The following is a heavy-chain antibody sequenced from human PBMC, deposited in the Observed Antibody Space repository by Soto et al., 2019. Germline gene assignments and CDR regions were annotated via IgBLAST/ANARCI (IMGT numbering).Heavy chain of an antibody. Sequence: ASVQVSCKASGYTFTSYGISWVRQAPGQGLEWMGWISAYNGNTNYAQKLQGRVTMTTDTSTSTAYMELRSLRSDDTAVYYCARCPQGTYDILTGYYSFDYWGQGTLVTVSS. CDR3: ARCPQGTYDILTGYYSFDY. D-gene: IGHD3-9*01. CDR1: GYTFTSYG. J-gene: IGHJ4*02. CDR2: ISAYNGNT. V-gene: IGHV1-18*01.